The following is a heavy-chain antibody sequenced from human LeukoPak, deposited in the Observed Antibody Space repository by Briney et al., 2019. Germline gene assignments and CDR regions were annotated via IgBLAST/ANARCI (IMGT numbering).Heavy chain of an antibody. CDR3: ARGYGDYYYYYGMDV. CDR2: IIPIFGTA. D-gene: IGHD4-17*01. J-gene: IGHJ6*02. V-gene: IGHV1-69*13. Sequence: ASVKVSCTASGGTFSSYAISWVRQAPGQGLEWMGGIIPIFGTANYAQKFQGRVTITADESTSTAYMELSSLRSEDTAVYYCARGYGDYYYYYGMDVWGQGTTVTVSS. CDR1: GGTFSSYA.